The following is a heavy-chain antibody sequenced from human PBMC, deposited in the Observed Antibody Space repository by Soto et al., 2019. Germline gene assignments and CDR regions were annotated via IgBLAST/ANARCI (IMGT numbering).Heavy chain of an antibody. J-gene: IGHJ4*02. CDR3: ARVVCSSSIAY. D-gene: IGHD6-6*01. V-gene: IGHV4-31*03. Sequence: QVQLQESGPGLVKPSQTLSLTCTVSGGSIRSGGYYWSWIRQHPGKGLEWIGYIYYSGRTYYNPSLKSRVSTSVDTSKNQVSLKLSSVTAADTAVYDCARVVCSSSIAYWGQGPLVTVSA. CDR2: IYYSGRT. CDR1: GGSIRSGGYY.